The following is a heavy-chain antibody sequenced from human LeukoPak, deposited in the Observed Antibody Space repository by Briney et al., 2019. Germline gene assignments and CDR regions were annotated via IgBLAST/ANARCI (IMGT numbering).Heavy chain of an antibody. V-gene: IGHV1-2*02. CDR2: INPNSGGT. CDR3: ARRTERYGDYLNSYYYYMDV. J-gene: IGHJ6*03. CDR1: GYTFTGYY. D-gene: IGHD4-17*01. Sequence: ASVKVSCKASGYTFTGYYMHWVRQAPGQGLEWMGWINPNSGGTNYAQKFQGRVTMTRDTSISTAYMELSRLRSDDTAVYYCARRTERYGDYLNSYYYYMDVWGKGTTVTISS.